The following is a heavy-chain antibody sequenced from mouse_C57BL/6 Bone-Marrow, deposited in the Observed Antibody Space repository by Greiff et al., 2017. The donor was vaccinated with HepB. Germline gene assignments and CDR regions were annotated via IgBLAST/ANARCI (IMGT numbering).Heavy chain of an antibody. CDR2: IDPENGDT. J-gene: IGHJ4*01. CDR1: GFNIKDDY. D-gene: IGHD2-5*01. V-gene: IGHV14-4*01. CDR3: TTYSYYSNFYAMDY. Sequence: EVKLQESGAELVRPGASVKLSCTASGFNIKDDYMHRVKQRPEQGLEWIGWIDPENGDTEYASKFQGKATITADTSSNTAYLQLSSLTSEDTAVYYCTTYSYYSNFYAMDYWGQGTSVTGSS.